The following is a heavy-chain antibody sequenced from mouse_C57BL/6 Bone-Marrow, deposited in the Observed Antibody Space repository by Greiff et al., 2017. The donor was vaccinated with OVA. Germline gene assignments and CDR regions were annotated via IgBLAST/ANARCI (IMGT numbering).Heavy chain of an antibody. CDR2: IRNKANGYTT. D-gene: IGHD2-4*01. J-gene: IGHJ3*01. V-gene: IGHV7-3*01. CDR1: GFTFTDYY. Sequence: EVMLVESGGGLVQPGGSLSLSCAASGFTFTDYYMSWVRQPPGKALEWLGFIRNKANGYTTEYSASVKGRFTISRDNSQSILYLQMNALRAEDSATYYCATIYYDYSWFAYWGQGTLVTVSA. CDR3: ATIYYDYSWFAY.